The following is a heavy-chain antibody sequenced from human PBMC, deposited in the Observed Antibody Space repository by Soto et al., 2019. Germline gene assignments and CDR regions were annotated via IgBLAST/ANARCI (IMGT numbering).Heavy chain of an antibody. J-gene: IGHJ6*03. V-gene: IGHV4-34*01. CDR3: ARAQTTVTTNPKKYYMDV. CDR2: INHSGST. CDR1: GGSFSGYY. D-gene: IGHD4-17*01. Sequence: SETLSLTCAVYGGSFSGYYWSWIRQPPGKGLEWIGEINHSGSTNYNPSLKSRVTISVDTSKNQFSLKLSSVTAADTAVYYCARAQTTVTTNPKKYYMDVWGKGTTVTVSS.